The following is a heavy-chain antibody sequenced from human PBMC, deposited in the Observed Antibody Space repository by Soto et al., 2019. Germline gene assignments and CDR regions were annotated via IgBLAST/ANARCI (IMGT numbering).Heavy chain of an antibody. V-gene: IGHV3-30-3*01. CDR1: GFTFSTYA. D-gene: IGHD3-10*01. Sequence: QVQLVESGGGVVQPGRSLRLSCAASGFTFSTYAMHWVRQAPGKGLEWVAVIAYDETNKYYADSVKGRCTISRDNAKSTLYLQMNSLRAEYTAVDYCARTKCVVPDHYGMDVWGQGTTVTVSS. CDR2: IAYDETNK. CDR3: ARTKCVVPDHYGMDV. J-gene: IGHJ6*02.